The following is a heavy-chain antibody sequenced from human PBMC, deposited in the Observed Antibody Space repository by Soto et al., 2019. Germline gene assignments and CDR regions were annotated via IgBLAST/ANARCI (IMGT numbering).Heavy chain of an antibody. Sequence: EVQLVESGGGLVQPGRSLRLSCAASGFTFDDYAMHWVRQAPGKGLEWVSGISWNSGSIGYADSVKGRFTISRDNAKHSLSLQMNSLRAEDTALYYCAKDSAHAPLLPEDYWGQGTLVTVSS. CDR2: ISWNSGSI. D-gene: IGHD2-2*01. CDR1: GFTFDDYA. CDR3: AKDSAHAPLLPEDY. J-gene: IGHJ4*02. V-gene: IGHV3-9*01.